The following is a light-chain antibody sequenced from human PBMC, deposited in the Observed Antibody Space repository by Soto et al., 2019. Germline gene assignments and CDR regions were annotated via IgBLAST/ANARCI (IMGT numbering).Light chain of an antibody. V-gene: IGLV8-61*01. J-gene: IGLJ3*02. Sequence: QTVVTQEPSFSVSAGRTVTLTCSLSSGSVSTSYYPSWYQQTPGQAPRTLIYSTNTRSSGVPDRFSGSILGNKSALTITGAQADDESDYYCVLYMGSGIWVFGGGTKLTVL. CDR2: STN. CDR3: VLYMGSGIWV. CDR1: SGSVSTSYY.